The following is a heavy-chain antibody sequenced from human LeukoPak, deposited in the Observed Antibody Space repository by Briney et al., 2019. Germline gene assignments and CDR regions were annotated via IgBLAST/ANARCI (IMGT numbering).Heavy chain of an antibody. J-gene: IGHJ4*02. CDR2: IYYSGST. CDR3: ARGFATMVRGVVLDF. V-gene: IGHV4-59*02. Sequence: PSETLSLTCTVSGASVTTYYWSWVRQPPGKGLEYIGYIYYSGSTSYNPSLKSRVTMSVDTSKNQVSLSLNSVTAADTAVYYCARGFATMVRGVVLDFWGQGTLVTVSS. CDR1: GASVTTYY. D-gene: IGHD3-10*01.